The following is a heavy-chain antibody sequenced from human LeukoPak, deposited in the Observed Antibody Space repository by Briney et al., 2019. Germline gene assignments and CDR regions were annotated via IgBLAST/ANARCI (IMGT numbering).Heavy chain of an antibody. CDR3: ARDGRDGYNLVHY. CDR1: GYTFTAYY. Sequence: GASVKVSCKASGYTFTAYYIHWVRQAPGQGLEWMGWINPNSGGTNYAQKFQGRDTMTRDTSISTVYMELSRLRSDDTAVYYCARDGRDGYNLVHYWGQGTLVTVSS. V-gene: IGHV1-2*02. CDR2: INPNSGGT. J-gene: IGHJ4*02. D-gene: IGHD5-24*01.